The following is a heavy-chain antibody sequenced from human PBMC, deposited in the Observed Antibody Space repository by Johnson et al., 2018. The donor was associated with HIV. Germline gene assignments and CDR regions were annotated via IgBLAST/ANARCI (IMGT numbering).Heavy chain of an antibody. CDR3: TTVPSSWYYLQGDAFDI. Sequence: VQLVESGGGLVQPGGSLRLSCAASGFTFSSYDIHWVRQATGKGLESVSPIGPAADTYYPGSVKGRFTVSRENAKNSLYLQMNSLKTEDTAVYYCTTVPSSWYYLQGDAFDIWGQGTMVTVSS. CDR1: GFTFSSYD. CDR2: IGPAADT. V-gene: IGHV3-13*01. D-gene: IGHD3-10*01. J-gene: IGHJ3*02.